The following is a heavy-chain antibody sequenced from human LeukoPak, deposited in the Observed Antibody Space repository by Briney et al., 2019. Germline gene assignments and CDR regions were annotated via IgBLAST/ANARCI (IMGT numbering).Heavy chain of an antibody. CDR2: IIPVLSTA. D-gene: IGHD3-16*01. Sequence: ASVKVSCKASGDTFSRYAISWVRQAPGQGLEWMGGIIPVLSTANYAQKFQDRVTITADESTSTTYMELSSLKSEDTAVYYCATTGGDIYYYYMDVWGKGTTVTVSS. CDR3: ATTGGDIYYYYMDV. V-gene: IGHV1-69*13. CDR1: GDTFSRYA. J-gene: IGHJ6*03.